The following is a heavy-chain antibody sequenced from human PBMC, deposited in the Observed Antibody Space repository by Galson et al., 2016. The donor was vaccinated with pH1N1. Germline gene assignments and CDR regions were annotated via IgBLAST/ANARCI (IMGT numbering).Heavy chain of an antibody. CDR3: ARDAAHTGTYYVAFDT. D-gene: IGHD1-26*01. J-gene: IGHJ3*02. CDR1: GGSINSDSYY. Sequence: LSLTCTVSGGSINSDSYYWSWIRQPAGKGLEWIGRIYTRGGTNYNPSLKSRVTISVDTSKNHFSLKLSSVTAADTAVYYCARDAAHTGTYYVAFDTWGHGTIVTVSS. V-gene: IGHV4-61*02. CDR2: IYTRGGT.